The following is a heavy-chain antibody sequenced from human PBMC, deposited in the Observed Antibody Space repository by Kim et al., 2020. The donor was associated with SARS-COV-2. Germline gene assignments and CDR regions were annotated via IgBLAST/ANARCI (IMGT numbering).Heavy chain of an antibody. V-gene: IGHV1-18*01. D-gene: IGHD1-1*01. J-gene: IGHJ4*02. CDR3: ARDLHDGYNSYFDY. Sequence: AQKLQGRVTRPPDTSTSTAYMELRSLRSDDTAVYYCARDLHDGYNSYFDYWGQGTLVTVSS.